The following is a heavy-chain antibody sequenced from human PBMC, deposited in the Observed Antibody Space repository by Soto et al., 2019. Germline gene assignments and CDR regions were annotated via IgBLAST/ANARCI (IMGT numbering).Heavy chain of an antibody. CDR1: GYAFTIYW. V-gene: IGHV5-51*01. J-gene: IGHJ4*02. CDR3: ARPANTVADHFDL. Sequence: GESLKISCQVSGYAFTIYWIGWVLQMPGKGLEWMGIIYPSDSDTRYSPSVQGQVTISADQSINTAYLQWDSLKASDTAIYYCARPANTVADHFDLWGQGTPVTVSS. D-gene: IGHD4-17*01. CDR2: IYPSDSDT.